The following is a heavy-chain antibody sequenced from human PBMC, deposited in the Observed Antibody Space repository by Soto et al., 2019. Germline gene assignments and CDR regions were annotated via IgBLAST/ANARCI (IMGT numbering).Heavy chain of an antibody. CDR1: GYTFIKYG. V-gene: IGHV1-18*01. Sequence: ASVKVSCKASGYTFIKYGIAWVRQALGQGLEWMGWISPYDDKTIYAQKFQGRVTMTADTSTRTVYLDLRSLKSNDTAVYYCGIQGYYVKVGGKLSHYGWDNWGQGTSVTVSS. CDR2: ISPYDDKT. CDR3: GIQGYYVKVGGKLSHYGWDN. D-gene: IGHD3-16*01. J-gene: IGHJ6*02.